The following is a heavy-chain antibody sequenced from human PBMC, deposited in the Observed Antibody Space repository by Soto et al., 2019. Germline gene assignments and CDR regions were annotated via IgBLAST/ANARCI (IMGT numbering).Heavy chain of an antibody. D-gene: IGHD6-6*01. CDR2: INAGNGNT. J-gene: IGHJ6*02. V-gene: IGHV1-3*01. CDR3: ESFGGGSSSGRRWYYYYGMDV. Sequence: ASVKVSCKTSGYAFTSYAMHWVRQTPGQRIEWMGWINAGNGNTKYSQKFQGRVTITRDTSASTAYMELSSLRSEDTAVYYCESFGGGSSSGRRWYYYYGMDVWGQGTTVTVSS. CDR1: GYAFTSYA.